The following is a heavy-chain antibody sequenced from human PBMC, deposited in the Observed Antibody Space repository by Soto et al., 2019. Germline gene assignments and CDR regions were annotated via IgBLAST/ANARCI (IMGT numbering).Heavy chain of an antibody. J-gene: IGHJ4*02. D-gene: IGHD2-21*02. CDR2: TYYRSKWYN. Sequence: SQTLSLTWAISGDRVSGNSAAWNWIRQSPSRGIEWLGRTYYRSKWYNDYAVSVKSRITVTPDTSKNQFSLHLNSVTPEDTAVYYCPRAFPYHERCDSYCDYRGQRALVTVSS. V-gene: IGHV6-1*01. CDR3: PRAFPYHERCDSYCDY. CDR1: GDRVSGNSAA.